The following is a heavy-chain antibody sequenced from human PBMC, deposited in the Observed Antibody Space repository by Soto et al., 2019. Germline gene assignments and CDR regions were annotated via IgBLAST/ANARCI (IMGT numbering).Heavy chain of an antibody. J-gene: IGHJ4*02. CDR3: ATGGGNADFDY. D-gene: IGHD2-15*01. CDR2: IIPILGIA. Sequence: QVQLVQSGAEVKKPGSSVKVSCKASGGTFSSYTIGWVRQAPGQGLEWMGRIIPILGIANYAQKFQGRVTITADKSTSTAYMELSSLRSEDTAVYYCATGGGNADFDYWGQGTLVTVSS. CDR1: GGTFSSYT. V-gene: IGHV1-69*02.